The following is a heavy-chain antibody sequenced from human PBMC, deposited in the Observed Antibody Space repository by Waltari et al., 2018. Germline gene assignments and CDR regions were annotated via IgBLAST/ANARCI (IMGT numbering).Heavy chain of an antibody. Sequence: EVQLVESGGGLLQPGGSLRLSCAESGFTCSSSGIHWVRQPPGKGLVWVSRINPDGRTTNYADSVRGRFTISRDNAQNTVYLEMNSLRAEDTAVYFCTRGGNYYFDYWGRGTLVTVSS. CDR2: INPDGRTT. D-gene: IGHD5-12*01. J-gene: IGHJ4*02. V-gene: IGHV3-74*01. CDR1: GFTCSSSG. CDR3: TRGGNYYFDY.